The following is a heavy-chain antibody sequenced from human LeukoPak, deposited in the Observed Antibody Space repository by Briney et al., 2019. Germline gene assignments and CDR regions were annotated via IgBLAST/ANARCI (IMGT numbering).Heavy chain of an antibody. CDR1: GFSLSTSGVG. CDR3: ARTADYYDSSGRDY. Sequence: SGPTLVKPTQTLTLTCTFSGFSLSTSGVGVGWIRQPPGKALEWLALIYWNDDKRYSPSLKSRLTITKDTSKNQVVLTMTNMDPVDTATYYCARTADYYDSSGRDYWGQGTLVTVSS. CDR2: IYWNDDK. V-gene: IGHV2-5*01. D-gene: IGHD3-22*01. J-gene: IGHJ4*02.